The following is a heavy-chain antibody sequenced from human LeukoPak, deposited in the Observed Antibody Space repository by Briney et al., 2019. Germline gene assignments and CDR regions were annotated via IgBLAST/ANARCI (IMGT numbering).Heavy chain of an antibody. CDR1: GFIFNNYA. D-gene: IGHD6-13*01. CDR3: ARGWSSVSYYFQY. Sequence: GGSLRLSCETSGFIFNNYAVNCVRQAPGKGLECVSSISGGGTTYYADSVKGRFTISRDSSQNSLYLQMNSLRAEDAAVYFCARGWSSVSYYFQYWGQGTLVTVSS. CDR2: ISGGGTT. V-gene: IGHV3-23*01. J-gene: IGHJ4*02.